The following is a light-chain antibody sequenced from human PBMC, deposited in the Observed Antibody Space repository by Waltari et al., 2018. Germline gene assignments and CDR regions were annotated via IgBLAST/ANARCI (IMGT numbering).Light chain of an antibody. CDR2: DVT. J-gene: IGLJ2*01. CDR1: SRDVGGYAY. V-gene: IGLV2-11*01. CDR3: CSYAGSYTHVV. Sequence: QSALTQPRPVSGSPGQSVTIPCTGTSRDVGGYAYVSWYPHTPGKAPKLMLCDVTKRPSGVPDRFSGSKSGNTASLTISGLQAEDEADYYCCSYAGSYTHVVFGGGTKLTVL.